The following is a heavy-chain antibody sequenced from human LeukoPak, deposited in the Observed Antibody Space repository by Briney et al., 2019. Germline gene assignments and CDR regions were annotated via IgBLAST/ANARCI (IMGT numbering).Heavy chain of an antibody. V-gene: IGHV3-21*01. J-gene: IGHJ4*02. CDR2: ISSSSSYI. D-gene: IGHD5-24*01. CDR1: GFTFSSYS. CDR3: AREDCYNYPIVDY. Sequence: PGGSLRLSCAASGFTFSSYSMNWVRQAPGKGLEWVSSISSSSSYIYYADSVKGRFTISRDNAKNSLYLQMNSLRAEDTAVYYCAREDCYNYPIVDYWGQGTLVTVSS.